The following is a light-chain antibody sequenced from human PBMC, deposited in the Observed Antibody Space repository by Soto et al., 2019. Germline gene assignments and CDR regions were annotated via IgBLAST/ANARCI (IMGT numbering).Light chain of an antibody. CDR2: GAS. CDR1: QSISSSF. V-gene: IGKV3-20*01. Sequence: EIVLTQSPGTLSLSPGERATLSCRASQSISSSFLAWYQHKPGQAPRLLIYGASSRATGIPDRFSGSASGTDFTLTISRLEPEDFAVYYCQQYGTLLGTFGQGTKVDIK. J-gene: IGKJ1*01. CDR3: QQYGTLLGT.